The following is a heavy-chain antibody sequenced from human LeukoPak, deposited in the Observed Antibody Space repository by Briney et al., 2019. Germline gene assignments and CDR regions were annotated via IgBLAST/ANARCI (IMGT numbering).Heavy chain of an antibody. CDR3: ARERSYDSSGLYDY. D-gene: IGHD3-22*01. CDR2: IYYSGST. V-gene: IGHV4-59*01. CDR1: GGSISSYY. J-gene: IGHJ4*02. Sequence: SETLSLTCTVSGGSISSYYWSWIRQPPGKGLEWIGYIYYSGSTNYNPSLKSRVTMSVDTSKNQFSLKLSSVTAADTAVYYCARERSYDSSGLYDYWGQGTLVTVSS.